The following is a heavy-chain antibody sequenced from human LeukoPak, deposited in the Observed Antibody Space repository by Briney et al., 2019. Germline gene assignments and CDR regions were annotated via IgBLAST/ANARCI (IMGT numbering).Heavy chain of an antibody. CDR3: AKDPHYNWNYSDY. D-gene: IGHD1-20*01. Sequence: GGSLRLSCAASGFTFDDYGMSWVRQAPGKGLEWVAFIRYDGSNKYYADSVKGRFTISRDNSKNTLYLEMNSLRPEDTAVYFCAKDPHYNWNYSDYWGQGTLVIVSS. V-gene: IGHV3-30*02. CDR1: GFTFDDYG. J-gene: IGHJ4*02. CDR2: IRYDGSNK.